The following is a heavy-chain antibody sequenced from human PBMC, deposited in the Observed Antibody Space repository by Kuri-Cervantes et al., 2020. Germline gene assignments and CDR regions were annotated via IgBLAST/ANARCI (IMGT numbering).Heavy chain of an antibody. CDR2: MNPNSGNT. J-gene: IGHJ4*02. CDR3: ARDRKGRVVPAAMGGGDY. V-gene: IGHV1-8*01. D-gene: IGHD2-2*01. CDR1: GYTFTSYD. Sequence: ASVKVSCKASGYTFTSYDINWVRQATGQGLEWMGWMNPNSGNTGYAQKFQGRVTMTRNTSISTAYMELSSLRSEDTAVYYCARDRKGRVVPAAMGGGDYWGQGTLVTVSS.